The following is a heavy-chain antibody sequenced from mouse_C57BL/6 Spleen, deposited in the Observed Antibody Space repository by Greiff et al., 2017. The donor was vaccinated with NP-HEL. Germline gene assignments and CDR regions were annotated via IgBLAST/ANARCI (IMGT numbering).Heavy chain of an antibody. J-gene: IGHJ1*03. Sequence: QVQLQQPGAELVKPGASVKLSCKASGYTFTSYWMQWVKQRPGQGLEWIGEIDPSDSYTNYNQKFKGKATLTVDTSSSTAYMQLSSLTSEDSAVYYCAKELGRLGDVWGTGTTVTVPS. CDR1: GYTFTSYW. CDR2: IDPSDSYT. V-gene: IGHV1-50*01. CDR3: AKELGRLGDV. D-gene: IGHD4-1*01.